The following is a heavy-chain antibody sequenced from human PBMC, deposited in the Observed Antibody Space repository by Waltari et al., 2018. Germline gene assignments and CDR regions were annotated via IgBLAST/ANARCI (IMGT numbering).Heavy chain of an antibody. CDR1: GGSFSGYY. Sequence: QVQLQQWGAGLLKPSETLSLTCAVYGGSFSGYYWSWIRQPPGKGLEWIGEINHSGSTNYNPALKSRVTISVDTSKNQCSLKLSSVTAADTAVYYCARGVPYYDFWSGYYKLDYFDYWGQGTLVTVSS. D-gene: IGHD3-3*01. CDR3: ARGVPYYDFWSGYYKLDYFDY. J-gene: IGHJ4*02. CDR2: INHSGST. V-gene: IGHV4-34*01.